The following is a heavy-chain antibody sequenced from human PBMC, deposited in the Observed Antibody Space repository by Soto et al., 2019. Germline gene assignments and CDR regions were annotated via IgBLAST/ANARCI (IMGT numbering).Heavy chain of an antibody. CDR2: ISAYNGNT. CDR3: ARLLIHPHAFDWLPRNSNYGMDV. V-gene: IGHV1-18*01. CDR1: GYTFTSYG. J-gene: IGHJ6*02. Sequence: QVQLVQSGAEVKKPGASVKVSCKASGYTFTSYGISWVRQAPGQGLEWMGWISAYNGNTNYAQKLQGSVTLTTDTSTITAYMELRSLRSDDTAVYYCARLLIHPHAFDWLPRNSNYGMDVWGQGTTVTVSS. D-gene: IGHD3-9*01.